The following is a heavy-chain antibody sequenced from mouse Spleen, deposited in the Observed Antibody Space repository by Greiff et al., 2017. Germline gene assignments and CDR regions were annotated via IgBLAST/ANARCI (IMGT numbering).Heavy chain of an antibody. V-gene: IGHV5-9-3*01. Sequence: DVQLQESGGGLVKPGGSLKLSCAASGFTFSSYAMSWVRQTPEKRLEWVAYISSGGGNTYYPDSVKGRFTISRDNAKNTLYLQMSSLRSEDTALYYCARDLYYYDGSYVNYAMDYWGQGTSVTVSS. D-gene: IGHD1-1*01. J-gene: IGHJ4*01. CDR3: ARDLYYYDGSYVNYAMDY. CDR2: ISSGGGNT. CDR1: GFTFSSYA.